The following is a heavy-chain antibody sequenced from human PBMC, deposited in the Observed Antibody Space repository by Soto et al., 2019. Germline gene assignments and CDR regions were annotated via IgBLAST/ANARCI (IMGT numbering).Heavy chain of an antibody. CDR1: GYTFTSYY. J-gene: IGHJ4*02. CDR2: SHVGPDTT. CDR3: ARESSGTHDFDY. V-gene: IGHV1-46*01. Sequence: QVQLEQSGAEVKKPGASMKVSCQASGYTFTSYYIHWVRQAPGQGLEWMGVSHVGPDTTMYAQKFQGRVTMTRDTSTSTVYMELSSLISEDTAVYFCARESSGTHDFDYWGQGTLVTVSS. D-gene: IGHD6-19*01.